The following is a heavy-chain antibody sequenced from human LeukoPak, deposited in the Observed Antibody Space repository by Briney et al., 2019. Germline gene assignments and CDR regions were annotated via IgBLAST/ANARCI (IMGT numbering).Heavy chain of an antibody. V-gene: IGHV4-61*02. CDR3: SSSAWYFRGYDAFDV. Sequence: PSETLSLTCTVSRGSINSGSYYWSWIRQPAGKGLEWIGGISTSGRTNYNPSLKSRVTISVDTSKNQFSLKLSSGAAADTAVYYCSSSAWYFRGYDAFDVWGQGTVVTVFS. CDR2: ISTSGRT. CDR1: RGSINSGSYY. J-gene: IGHJ3*01. D-gene: IGHD6-19*01.